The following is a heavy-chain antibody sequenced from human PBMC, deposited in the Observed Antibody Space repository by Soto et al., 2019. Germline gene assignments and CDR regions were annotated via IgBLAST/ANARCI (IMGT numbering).Heavy chain of an antibody. CDR2: IYHSGST. Sequence: QLQLQESGSGLVKPSQTLSLTCAVSGGSISSGGYSWSWIRQPPGKGLEWIGYIYHSGSTYYNPSLKSRVNISVDRSKNQFSLKLSSVTAADTAVYYCARVGLGYCSGGSCYSGGFDYWGQGTLVTVSS. CDR1: GGSISSGGYS. CDR3: ARVGLGYCSGGSCYSGGFDY. J-gene: IGHJ4*02. D-gene: IGHD2-15*01. V-gene: IGHV4-30-2*01.